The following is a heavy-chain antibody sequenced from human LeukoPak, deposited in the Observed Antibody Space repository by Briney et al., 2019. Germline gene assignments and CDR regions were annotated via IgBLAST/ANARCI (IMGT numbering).Heavy chain of an antibody. J-gene: IGHJ3*02. Sequence: GASVKVSCKASGYTFTGYYMHWVRQAPGQGLEWMGWINPNSGGTNYAQKFQGWVTMTRDTSISTAYMELSSLRSEDTAVYYCARDRVGVVTPGDAFDIRGQGTMVTVSS. CDR3: ARDRVGVVTPGDAFDI. CDR2: INPNSGGT. V-gene: IGHV1-2*04. D-gene: IGHD4-23*01. CDR1: GYTFTGYY.